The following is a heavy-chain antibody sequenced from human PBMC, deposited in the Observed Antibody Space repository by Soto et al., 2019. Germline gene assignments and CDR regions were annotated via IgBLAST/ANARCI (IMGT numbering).Heavy chain of an antibody. CDR1: GYTFNAYY. J-gene: IGHJ4*02. CDR2: LNPNTGAT. CDR3: VRDYNLRTPYCGTGPVAY. D-gene: IGHD2-21*01. V-gene: IGHV1-2*02. Sequence: QVQLVQSGAEVRKPGASVSVSCKASGYTFNAYYIHWVRQAPGQGLEWMGWLNPNTGATHYAQKFHGRVPTTSDTSTNTAYMELTSMRSDDKAVYYCVRDYNLRTPYCGTGPVAYWGQGTRVTVCS.